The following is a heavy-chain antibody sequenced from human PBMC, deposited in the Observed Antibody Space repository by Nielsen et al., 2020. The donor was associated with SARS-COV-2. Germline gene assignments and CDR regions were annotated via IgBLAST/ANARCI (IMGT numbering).Heavy chain of an antibody. V-gene: IGHV3-43*02. CDR3: AKDRGGSGWALDS. Sequence: GGSLRLSCAASGFSFDDYAMHWVRQVPGKGLESVSQIGWTGGSIYYSDSVKGRFTISRDNSKNFLYLQMNSLRTEDTALYYCAKDRGGSGWALDSWGQGTLVTVSS. CDR2: IGWTGGSI. J-gene: IGHJ4*02. CDR1: GFSFDDYA. D-gene: IGHD2-15*01.